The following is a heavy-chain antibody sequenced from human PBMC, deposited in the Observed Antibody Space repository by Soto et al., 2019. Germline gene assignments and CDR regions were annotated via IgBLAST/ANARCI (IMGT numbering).Heavy chain of an antibody. CDR3: ARDQDIVVVVAATPGAFGI. CDR1: VGTFSVYL. D-gene: IGHD2-15*01. J-gene: IGHJ3*02. CDR2: IIPILGIA. Sequence: VYCKSFVGTFSVYLISWVRMAPGQGLEWMGRIIPILGIANYAQKFQGRVTITADKSTSTAYMELSSLRSEDTAVYYCARDQDIVVVVAATPGAFGICGQGTMVTVSS. V-gene: IGHV1-69*04.